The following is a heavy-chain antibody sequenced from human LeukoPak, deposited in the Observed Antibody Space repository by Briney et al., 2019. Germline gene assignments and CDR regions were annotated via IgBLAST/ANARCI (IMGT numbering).Heavy chain of an antibody. J-gene: IGHJ4*02. CDR3: ARQGSGWYPFDY. D-gene: IGHD6-19*01. CDR1: GGSISSFY. V-gene: IGHV4-59*08. Sequence: SETLSLTCTVSGGSISSFYWSWIRQPPGKGLEWIGYIYYTGSTNYNPSLKSRVTMSVDTSKNQFSLKLSSVTAADTAEYYCARQGSGWYPFDYWGQGTLVTVSS. CDR2: IYYTGST.